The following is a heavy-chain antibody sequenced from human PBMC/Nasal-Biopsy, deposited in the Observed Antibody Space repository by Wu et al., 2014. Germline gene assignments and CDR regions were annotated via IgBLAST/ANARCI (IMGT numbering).Heavy chain of an antibody. J-gene: IGHJ5*02. Sequence: LRLSCAVSGFTFSNYAMSWVRQAPGKGLEWVSSISDSGGSTYYADSVKGRFTISRDNSKNTLYLQMNSLRAEDTAIYYCAKPYCTTTSCYTFDPWGQGTLVTVSS. CDR1: GFTFSNYA. CDR2: ISDSGGST. CDR3: AKPYCTTTSCYTFDP. V-gene: IGHV3-23*01. D-gene: IGHD2-2*02.